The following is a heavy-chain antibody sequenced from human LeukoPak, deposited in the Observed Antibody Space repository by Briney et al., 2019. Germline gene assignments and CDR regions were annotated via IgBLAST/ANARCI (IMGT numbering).Heavy chain of an antibody. Sequence: GGSLRLSCAASGFTFSSYAMHWVRQAPGKGLEYVSAISSNGGSTYYANSVKGRFTISRDNSKNTLYLQMNSLRAEDTAVYYCARDLGEWEPHTFDYWGQGTLVTVSS. D-gene: IGHD1-26*01. CDR3: ARDLGEWEPHTFDY. CDR2: ISSNGGST. CDR1: GFTFSSYA. V-gene: IGHV3-64*01. J-gene: IGHJ4*02.